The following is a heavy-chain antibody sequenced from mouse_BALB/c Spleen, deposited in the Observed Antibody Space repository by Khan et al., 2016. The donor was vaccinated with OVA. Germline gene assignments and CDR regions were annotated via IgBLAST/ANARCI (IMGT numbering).Heavy chain of an antibody. CDR1: GYTFPSYY. Sequence: QVQLQQSGAELMKPGASVRLSCKASGYTFPSYYLYWVKQRPGHGLEWIGDINPSNGGTNFNENFKTKATLTVDKSSSTAYMQLSSLTSEDSAVYYCTRSGYGAFAYWGQGTLVTVSA. D-gene: IGHD1-1*02. J-gene: IGHJ3*01. CDR3: TRSGYGAFAY. V-gene: IGHV1S81*02. CDR2: INPSNGGT.